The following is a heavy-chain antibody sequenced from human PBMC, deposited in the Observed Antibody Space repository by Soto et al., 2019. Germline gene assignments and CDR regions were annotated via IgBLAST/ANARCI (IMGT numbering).Heavy chain of an antibody. CDR3: AGWGGHDYNY. CDR1: GFTFTDFS. V-gene: IGHV3-7*03. J-gene: IGHJ4*02. Sequence: EVQLVQSGGGLVQPGGSLRLSCVGSGFTFTDFSMNWVRQAPGKALEWVANIRPDGSETNYVESVKGRFTTSRDNAKNSLFLKMTSLGADDTAVYYCAGWGGHDYNYWGQGILVTVSS. D-gene: IGHD4-4*01. CDR2: IRPDGSET.